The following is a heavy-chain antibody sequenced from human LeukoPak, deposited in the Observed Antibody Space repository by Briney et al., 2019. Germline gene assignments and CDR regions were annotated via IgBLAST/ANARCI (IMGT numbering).Heavy chain of an antibody. CDR3: AGSHVPYGSGSYLWFDP. V-gene: IGHV7-4-1*02. Sequence: GASVKVSCKASGYTFTSYAMNWVRQAPGQGLEWMGWINTNTGNPTYAQGFTGRFVFSLDTSVSTAYLQISSLKAEDTAVYYCAGSHVPYGSGSYLWFDPWGQGTLVTVSS. CDR1: GYTFTSYA. J-gene: IGHJ5*02. CDR2: INTNTGNP. D-gene: IGHD3-10*01.